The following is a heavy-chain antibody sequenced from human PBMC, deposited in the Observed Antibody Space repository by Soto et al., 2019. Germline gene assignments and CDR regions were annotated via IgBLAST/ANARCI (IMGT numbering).Heavy chain of an antibody. J-gene: IGHJ4*02. CDR1: GFTFSGYW. CDR3: ARVASIAAFY. Sequence: EVQLVESGGGLVQPGGSLRLSCAASGFTFSGYWMSWVRQAPGKGLEWVANIKQDGGEKFYVDSVKGRFTISRDNARKPPSLPMNNPRAQDTAVYYCARVASIAAFYWGQGTLVTVSS. V-gene: IGHV3-7*05. D-gene: IGHD6-6*01. CDR2: IKQDGGEK.